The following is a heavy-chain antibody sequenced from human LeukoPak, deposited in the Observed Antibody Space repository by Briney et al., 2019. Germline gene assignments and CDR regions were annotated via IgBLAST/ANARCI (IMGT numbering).Heavy chain of an antibody. J-gene: IGHJ5*02. CDR2: IYYSGST. CDR3: ARDRGSSGSYSWFDP. Sequence: SETLSLTCTVSGCSISSYYWSWIRQPPGKGLEWIGNIYYSGSTNYNPSLKSRVTISVDTSKNQFSLKLSSVTAADTAVYYCARDRGSSGSYSWFDPWGQGTLVTVSS. CDR1: GCSISSYY. D-gene: IGHD1-26*01. V-gene: IGHV4-59*01.